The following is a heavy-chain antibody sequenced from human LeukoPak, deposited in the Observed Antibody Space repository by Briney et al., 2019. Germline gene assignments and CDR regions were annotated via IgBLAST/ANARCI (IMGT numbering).Heavy chain of an antibody. CDR2: IYYSGST. CDR3: ARGIKDGAVGYHYYYYMDV. D-gene: IGHD2-15*01. J-gene: IGHJ6*03. Sequence: PSETLSLTCTVSGGSISSYYWSWIRQPPGKGLEWIGYIYYSGSTNYNPSLKSRVTISVDTSKNQFSLKLSSVTAADTAVYYCARGIKDGAVGYHYYYYMDVWGKGTTVTISS. CDR1: GGSISSYY. V-gene: IGHV4-59*01.